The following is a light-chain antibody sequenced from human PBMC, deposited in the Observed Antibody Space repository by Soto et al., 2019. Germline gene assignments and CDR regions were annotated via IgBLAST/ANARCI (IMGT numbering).Light chain of an antibody. CDR3: SSYAGSSNYV. V-gene: IGLV2-8*01. CDR1: SSDVGGYNY. Sequence: QSALTQPPSASGSPGQSVTISCTGTSSDVGGYNYVSWYKHHPGKAPKIMIYEVNKRPSGVPDRFSGSKSANTASLTVSGLQAEDEADYYCSSYAGSSNYVFGTGTKVTVL. J-gene: IGLJ1*01. CDR2: EVN.